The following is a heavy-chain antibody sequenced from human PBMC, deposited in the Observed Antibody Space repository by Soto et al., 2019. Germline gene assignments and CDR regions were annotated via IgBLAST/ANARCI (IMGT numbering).Heavy chain of an antibody. J-gene: IGHJ6*02. CDR3: ARDAGYYYDSSGYYPVAYYYGMDV. D-gene: IGHD3-22*01. CDR1: GGTFSSYA. V-gene: IGHV1-69*13. Sequence: SVKVSCKASGGTFSSYAISWVRQAPGQGLEWMGGIIPIFGTANYAQKFQGRVTITADESTSTAYMELSSLRSEDTAVYYCARDAGYYYDSSGYYPVAYYYGMDVWGQGTTVTSP. CDR2: IIPIFGTA.